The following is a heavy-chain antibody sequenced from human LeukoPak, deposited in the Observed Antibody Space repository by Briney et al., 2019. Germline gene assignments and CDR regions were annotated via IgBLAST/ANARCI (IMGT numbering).Heavy chain of an antibody. D-gene: IGHD4-17*01. J-gene: IGHJ3*02. CDR3: ARDVDYGDYSLDI. CDR2: IRYDGSNK. CDR1: GFTFSSYG. Sequence: GGSLRLSCAASGFTFSSYGMHWVRQAPGKGLEWVAFIRYDGSNKYYADSVKGRFTISRDNSKNTLYLQMNSLRAEDTAVYYCARDVDYGDYSLDIWGQGTMVTVSS. V-gene: IGHV3-30*02.